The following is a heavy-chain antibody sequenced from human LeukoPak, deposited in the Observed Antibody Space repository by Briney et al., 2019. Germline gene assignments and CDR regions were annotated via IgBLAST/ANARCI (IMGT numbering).Heavy chain of an antibody. V-gene: IGHV4-38-2*02. CDR3: ARATYCSSTSCYGFDY. Sequence: PSETLSLTCSVSGYSISSGYYWGWIRQPPGKGLEWIGSIYHSGSTYYNPSLKSRVTMSVDTSKNQFSLRLSSVTAADTAVYYCARATYCSSTSCYGFDYWGQGTLVTVSS. CDR1: GYSISSGYY. D-gene: IGHD2-2*01. J-gene: IGHJ4*02. CDR2: IYHSGST.